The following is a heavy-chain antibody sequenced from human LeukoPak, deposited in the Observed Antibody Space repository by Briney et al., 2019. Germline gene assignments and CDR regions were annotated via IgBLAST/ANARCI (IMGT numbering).Heavy chain of an antibody. CDR1: GDSIIGYY. CDR3: ARGKKVQLERNYYYYMDV. D-gene: IGHD1-1*01. J-gene: IGHJ6*03. V-gene: IGHV4-4*07. CDR2: IYSTGSS. Sequence: SETLSLTCSVSGDSIIGYYWNWIRQPAGKGLEWVGRIYSTGSSNYDPSLKSRLTMSVDTSKNQLSLKLTAVTAADTAVYYCARGKKVQLERNYYYYMDVWGKRTTVTVSS.